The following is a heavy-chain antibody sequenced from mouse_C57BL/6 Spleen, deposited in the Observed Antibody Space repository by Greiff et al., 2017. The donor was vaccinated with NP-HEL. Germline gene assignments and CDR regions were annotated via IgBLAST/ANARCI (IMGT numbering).Heavy chain of an antibody. Sequence: QVQLQQPGAELVRPGTSVKLSCKASGYTFTSYWMHWVKQRPGQGLEWIGVIDPSDSYTNYNQKFKGKATLTVDTSSSTAYMQLSSLTSEDSAVYYWARNSDYDYDRGFAYWGQGTLVTVSA. J-gene: IGHJ3*01. D-gene: IGHD2-4*01. CDR3: ARNSDYDYDRGFAY. CDR2: IDPSDSYT. V-gene: IGHV1-59*01. CDR1: GYTFTSYW.